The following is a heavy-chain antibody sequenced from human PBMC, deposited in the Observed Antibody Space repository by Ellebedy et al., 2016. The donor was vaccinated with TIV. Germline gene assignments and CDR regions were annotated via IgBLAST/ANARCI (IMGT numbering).Heavy chain of an antibody. Sequence: ASVKVSCKASGGTFSSYAISWVRQATGQGLEWMGWISAYNGNTNYAQKLQGRVTMTTDTSTSTAYMELRSLRSDDTAVYYCARVGFVVVPAAKGLNWFDPWGQGTLVTVSS. J-gene: IGHJ5*02. CDR3: ARVGFVVVPAAKGLNWFDP. D-gene: IGHD2-2*01. V-gene: IGHV1-18*01. CDR1: GGTFSSYA. CDR2: ISAYNGNT.